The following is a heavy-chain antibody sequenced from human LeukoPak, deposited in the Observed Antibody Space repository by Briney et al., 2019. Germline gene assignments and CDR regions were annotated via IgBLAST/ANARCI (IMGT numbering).Heavy chain of an antibody. J-gene: IGHJ4*02. CDR2: ISSSGGST. D-gene: IGHD3-22*01. CDR3: AKDDYDTSGYYGD. CDR1: GFTFTSYA. Sequence: PGGSLRLSCAASGFTFTSYAISWVRQAPGKGLEWVSAISSSGGSTYYADSVKGRFTISRDNSKNTLYLQMNSLRAEDTAVYYCAKDDYDTSGYYGDWGQGTLVTVSS. V-gene: IGHV3-23*01.